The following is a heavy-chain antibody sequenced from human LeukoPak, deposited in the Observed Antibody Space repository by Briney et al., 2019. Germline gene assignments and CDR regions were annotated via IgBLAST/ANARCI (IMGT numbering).Heavy chain of an antibody. CDR1: GVSISSYY. Sequence: SETLSLTCTVSGVSISSYYWSWIRQPAGKGLEWIGRVYTSGSTTYNPSLESRVTMSLDTSKTQFSLDLSSVTAADTAVYYCARDRVSGWFGETLTADGMDVWGQGTTVTVSS. CDR3: ARDRVSGWFGETLTADGMDV. V-gene: IGHV4-4*07. CDR2: VYTSGST. D-gene: IGHD3-10*01. J-gene: IGHJ6*01.